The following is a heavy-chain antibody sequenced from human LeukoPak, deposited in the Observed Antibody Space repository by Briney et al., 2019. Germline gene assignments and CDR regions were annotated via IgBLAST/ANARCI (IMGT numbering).Heavy chain of an antibody. V-gene: IGHV4-30-2*01. CDR1: GGSMSSGGYS. D-gene: IGHD6-6*01. J-gene: IGHJ5*02. Sequence: SETLSLTCAVSGGSMSSGGYSWSWIRQPPGQGLEFIGYIYHSGNTYYIPSLKSRVTISVDRSKNQLSLKLTSVTAADTAVYFCAKMSSSSNWFDPWGQGTLVTVSS. CDR3: AKMSSSSNWFDP. CDR2: IYHSGNT.